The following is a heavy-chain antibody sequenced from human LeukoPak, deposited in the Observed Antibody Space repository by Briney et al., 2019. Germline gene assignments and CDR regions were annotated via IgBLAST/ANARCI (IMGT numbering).Heavy chain of an antibody. V-gene: IGHV4-39*01. Sequence: SETLSLTCTVSGGSISSSSYYWGWIRQPPGKGLEWIGSIYYSGSTYYNPSLKSRVTISVDTSKNQFSLKLSSVTAADTAVYYCARNYDGSGYYPYWGQGTLVTVSS. CDR1: GGSISSSSYY. D-gene: IGHD3-22*01. J-gene: IGHJ4*02. CDR2: IYYSGST. CDR3: ARNYDGSGYYPY.